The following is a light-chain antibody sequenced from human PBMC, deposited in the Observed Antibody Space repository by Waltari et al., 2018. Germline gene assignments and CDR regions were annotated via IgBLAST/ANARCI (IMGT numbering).Light chain of an antibody. CDR2: GST. CDR3: QSYDTSLSVV. V-gene: IGLV1-40*01. Sequence: QSVLTQPPSVSGAPGQRVTISCTGSGSNIGAGYDVHWYQQLPRAAPKPLIYGSTSRPLGVPARFFGSTSGTSASLAITGLQAEDEADYYCQSYDTSLSVVFGGGTKLTVL. J-gene: IGLJ3*02. CDR1: GSNIGAGYD.